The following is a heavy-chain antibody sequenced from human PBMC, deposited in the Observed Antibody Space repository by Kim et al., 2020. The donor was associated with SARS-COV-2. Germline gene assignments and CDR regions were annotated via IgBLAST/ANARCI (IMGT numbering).Heavy chain of an antibody. V-gene: IGHV4-4*07. CDR1: GGSISSYY. D-gene: IGHD1-26*01. J-gene: IGHJ6*02. CDR2: IYTSGST. Sequence: SETLSLTCTVSGGSISSYYWSWIRQPAGKGLEWIWRIYTSGSTNYNPSLKSRVTMSVDTSKNQFSLKLSSVTAADTAVDYCARDNLARGWDSYYYGMDVWGQGTTVTVSS. CDR3: ARDNLARGWDSYYYGMDV.